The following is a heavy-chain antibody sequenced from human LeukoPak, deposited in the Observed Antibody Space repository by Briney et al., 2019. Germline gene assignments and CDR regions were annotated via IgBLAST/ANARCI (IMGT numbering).Heavy chain of an antibody. CDR2: ISSSSGNI. V-gene: IGHV3-48*01. CDR1: GFTFSSYS. CDR3: ARDEAYSGTYAVT. Sequence: GGSLRLSCAASGFTFSSYSMNWVRQAPGKRVQWVSYISSSSGNILYADSVKGRFTISRDNAKSSLFLQMNSLRAEDTAVYYCARDEAYSGTYAVTWGQGTLVTVSS. D-gene: IGHD1-26*01. J-gene: IGHJ5*02.